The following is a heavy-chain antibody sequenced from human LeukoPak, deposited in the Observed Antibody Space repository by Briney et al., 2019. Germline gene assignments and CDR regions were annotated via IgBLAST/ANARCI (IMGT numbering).Heavy chain of an antibody. Sequence: ASVKVSCKASGYTFTTYDINWVRQATGQGLEWMGWMNPNSGYTGYAQRFQGRVTITRDTSISTAYMELSSLRSEDTAVYYCARVAGSIDYWGQGTLVTVSS. J-gene: IGHJ4*02. CDR1: GYTFTTYD. D-gene: IGHD6-19*01. CDR3: ARVAGSIDY. CDR2: MNPNSGYT. V-gene: IGHV1-8*03.